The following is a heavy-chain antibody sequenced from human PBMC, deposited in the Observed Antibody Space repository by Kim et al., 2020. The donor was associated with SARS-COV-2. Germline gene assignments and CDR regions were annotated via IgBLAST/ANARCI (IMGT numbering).Heavy chain of an antibody. CDR3: ARQGFSSSLKW. Sequence: SETLSLTCAVYGGSFSGYYWSWIRQPPGKGLEWIGEINHSGSTNYNPSLKSRVTISVDTSKNQFSLKLSSVTAADTAVYYCARQGFSSSLKWWGQGTLVTVSS. CDR2: INHSGST. CDR1: GGSFSGYY. D-gene: IGHD6-19*01. V-gene: IGHV4-34*01. J-gene: IGHJ4*02.